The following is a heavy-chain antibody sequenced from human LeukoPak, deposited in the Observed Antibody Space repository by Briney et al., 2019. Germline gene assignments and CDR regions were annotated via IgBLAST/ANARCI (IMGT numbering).Heavy chain of an antibody. CDR2: INSDGSMT. D-gene: IGHD2-21*02. CDR3: ARTYCGADCRPYFDY. J-gene: IGHJ4*02. V-gene: IGHV3-74*01. CDR1: GFTFSTYW. Sequence: PGGSLRLSCAASGFTFSTYWMHWVRQAPGQGLVWVSRINSDGSMTNYADSVKGRFTISRDNATNTLYLQLNSLRAEDTAVYYCARTYCGADCRPYFDYWGQGTLVTVSS.